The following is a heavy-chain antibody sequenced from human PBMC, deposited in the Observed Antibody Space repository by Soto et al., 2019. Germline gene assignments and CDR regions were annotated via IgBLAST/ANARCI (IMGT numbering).Heavy chain of an antibody. Sequence: SDTLSLPCAVSGDSITNSNWWSSVRRAPVKGLEWIGVIYHSGATTYNSSLKSRVTRAVDPSNNHFTLKLTSVTAADTAVYFCARELGTATDYWGQGNLVTGS. CDR3: ARELGTATDY. J-gene: IGHJ4*02. V-gene: IGHV4-4*02. CDR1: GDSITNSNW. CDR2: IYHSGAT.